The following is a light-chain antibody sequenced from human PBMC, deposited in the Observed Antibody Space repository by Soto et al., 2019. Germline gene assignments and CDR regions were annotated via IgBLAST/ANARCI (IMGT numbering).Light chain of an antibody. Sequence: EIVLTQSPGTLSLSPGERATLSCRASQSVSNYLAWYQRKPGQAPRLLIYGASSRATGIPDRFSGSGSGTDFPLTISRLEPEDFAVYYCHQYGGSPQSFGQGTKVELK. CDR3: HQYGGSPQS. V-gene: IGKV3-20*01. CDR2: GAS. J-gene: IGKJ1*01. CDR1: QSVSNY.